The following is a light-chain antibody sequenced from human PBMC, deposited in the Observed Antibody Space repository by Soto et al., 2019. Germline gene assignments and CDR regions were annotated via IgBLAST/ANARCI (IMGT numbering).Light chain of an antibody. CDR2: DAS. Sequence: DIQMTQFPSALSASVGDRVTITCLASQNVNNWLAWYQHKPGKAPQLLIYDASVLETGVPSRFSGSGSGTEFTLAISGLQSDDFATYSCQQYNTYWTVGLGTNLDSK. V-gene: IGKV1-5*01. J-gene: IGKJ1*01. CDR3: QQYNTYWT. CDR1: QNVNNW.